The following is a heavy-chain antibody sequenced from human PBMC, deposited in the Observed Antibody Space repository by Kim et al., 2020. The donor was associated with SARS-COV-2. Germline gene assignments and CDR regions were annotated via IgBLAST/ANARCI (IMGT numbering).Heavy chain of an antibody. CDR3: ARDQSPFLEWLIYEY. D-gene: IGHD3-3*02. Sequence: GGSLRLSCAASGFTFSDYYMSWIRQAPGKGLEWVSYISSSGSTIYYADSVKGRFTISRDNAKNSLYLQMNSLRAEDTAVYYCARDQSPFLEWLIYEYWGQGTLVTVSS. CDR1: GFTFSDYY. J-gene: IGHJ4*02. V-gene: IGHV3-11*01. CDR2: ISSSGSTI.